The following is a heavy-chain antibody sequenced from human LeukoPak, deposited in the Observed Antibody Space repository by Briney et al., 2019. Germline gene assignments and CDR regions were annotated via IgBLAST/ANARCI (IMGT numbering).Heavy chain of an antibody. CDR3: AKIGILEWDPYYFAY. V-gene: IGHV3-23*01. Sequence: AGGSLRLSCAASGFTFSSYAMSWVRQAPGKGLDGVSAISGSGGSTYYADSVKGRFTISRDNSKNTLYLQMNSLRAEDTAVYYCAKIGILEWDPYYFAYWGQGTLVTVSS. CDR1: GFTFSSYA. J-gene: IGHJ4*02. CDR2: ISGSGGST. D-gene: IGHD3-3*01.